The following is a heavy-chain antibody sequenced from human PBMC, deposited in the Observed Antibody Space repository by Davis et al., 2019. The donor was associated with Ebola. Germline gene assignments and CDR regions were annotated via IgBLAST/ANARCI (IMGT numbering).Heavy chain of an antibody. CDR1: GFTFDDYG. J-gene: IGHJ2*01. D-gene: IGHD6-19*01. Sequence: SLKISCAASGFTFDDYGMHWVRQAPGKGLEWVSGISWNSGSIGYADSVKGRFTISRDNAKNSLYLQMNSLRAEDTALYHFEKVKYSSGWYSGRKWYFDLWGRGTLVTVSS. V-gene: IGHV3-9*01. CDR2: ISWNSGSI. CDR3: EKVKYSSGWYSGRKWYFDL.